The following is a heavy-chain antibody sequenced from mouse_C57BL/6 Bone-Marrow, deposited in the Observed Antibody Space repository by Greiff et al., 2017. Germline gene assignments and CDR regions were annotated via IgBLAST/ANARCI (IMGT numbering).Heavy chain of an antibody. CDR1: GYTFTSYG. D-gene: IGHD1-1*01. CDR3: ARLDYYGSSSFAY. Sequence: VKLQESGAELARPGASVKLSCKASGYTFTSYGISWVKQRTGQGLEWIGEIYPRSGNTYYNEKFKGKATLTADKSSSTAYMELRSLTSEDSAVYFGARLDYYGSSSFAYWGQGTLVTVSA. V-gene: IGHV1-81*01. J-gene: IGHJ3*01. CDR2: IYPRSGNT.